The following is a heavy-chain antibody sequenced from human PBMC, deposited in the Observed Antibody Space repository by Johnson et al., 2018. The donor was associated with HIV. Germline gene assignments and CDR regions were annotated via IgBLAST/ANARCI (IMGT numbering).Heavy chain of an antibody. D-gene: IGHD2-15*01. J-gene: IGHJ3*02. Sequence: VQLVESGGGVVRPGGSLRLSCAASGFTFDDYGMSWVRQAPGKGLEWVSAISGSGGSTYYADSVKGRFTISRDNSKNTLYLQMNSLRAEDTALYYCAGGRIGAFDIWGQGTMVTVSS. CDR2: ISGSGGST. CDR1: GFTFDDYG. V-gene: IGHV3-23*04. CDR3: AGGRIGAFDI.